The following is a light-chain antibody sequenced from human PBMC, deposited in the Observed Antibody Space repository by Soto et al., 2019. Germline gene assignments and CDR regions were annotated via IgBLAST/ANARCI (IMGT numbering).Light chain of an antibody. V-gene: IGKV1-39*01. CDR1: QTIDNY. CDR3: QQSYTTPRT. J-gene: IGKJ1*01. Sequence: EIEITQKPSTLSASVGGRVTITCLASQTIDNYLNWYQQRPGKAPDLLIYAASTLQGGVPSRFSGSGSGTDFTLTISSLQPEDFATYYCQQSYTTPRTFGQRTNV. CDR2: AAS.